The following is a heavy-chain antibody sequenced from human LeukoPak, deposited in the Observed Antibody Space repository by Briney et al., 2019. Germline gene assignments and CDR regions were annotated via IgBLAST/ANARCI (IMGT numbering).Heavy chain of an antibody. Sequence: SETLSLTCAVSGDSISSSTYYWGWIRQPPGKGLEWIGSLYYSGSTYYNPSLRSRVTISVDTSKNQLSLEVTSVTAADTAVYYCAGRDVSSGRYGLDYWGQGTLVTVSS. V-gene: IGHV4-39*01. CDR2: LYYSGST. J-gene: IGHJ4*02. CDR1: GDSISSSTYY. CDR3: AGRDVSSGRYGLDY. D-gene: IGHD1-26*01.